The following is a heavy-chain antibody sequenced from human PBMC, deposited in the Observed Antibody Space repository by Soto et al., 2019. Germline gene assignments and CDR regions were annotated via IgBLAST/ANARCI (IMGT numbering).Heavy chain of an antibody. CDR1: GGSFSGYY. V-gene: IGHV4-34*01. D-gene: IGHD6-13*01. CDR2: INHSGGT. Sequence: QVQLQQWGAGLLKPSETLSLTCAVYGGSFSGYYWSWIRQPPGKGLEWIGEINHSGGTNYNPSLKSRVTISVDTSKNQFSLKLSSVTAADTAVYYCARTYSSSGSPFDYWGQGTLVTVSS. CDR3: ARTYSSSGSPFDY. J-gene: IGHJ4*02.